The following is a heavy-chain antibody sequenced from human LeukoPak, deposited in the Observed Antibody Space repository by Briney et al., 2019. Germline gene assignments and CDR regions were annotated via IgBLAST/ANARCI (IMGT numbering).Heavy chain of an antibody. CDR3: AKDRDDSSTLFDS. CDR2: ISGSGGGT. CDR1: GFTFSSYA. D-gene: IGHD3-16*01. J-gene: IGHJ4*02. Sequence: PGGSLRLSCAASGFTFSSYAMSWVRQAPGKGLQWVSSISGSGGGTYSADSVKGRFTISRDNSKNTLYLQMNSLRVEDTAVYYCAKDRDDSSTLFDSWGQGSLVTVSS. V-gene: IGHV3-23*01.